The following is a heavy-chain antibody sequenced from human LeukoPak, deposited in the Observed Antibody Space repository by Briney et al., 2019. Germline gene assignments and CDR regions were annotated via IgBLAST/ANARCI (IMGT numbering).Heavy chain of an antibody. CDR1: GFTFSSYS. J-gene: IGHJ4*02. D-gene: IGHD2-2*01. CDR3: ARRNYCGSTSCYSDFDY. CDR2: ISSGGGTT. Sequence: GGSLRLSCAASGFTFSSYSMNWVRQAPGTGLEWVSYISSGGGTTYYADSVKGRFTISRDNAKNSLYLRLNSLRAEDTAVYYCARRNYCGSTSCYSDFDYWGQGTLVTVSS. V-gene: IGHV3-48*01.